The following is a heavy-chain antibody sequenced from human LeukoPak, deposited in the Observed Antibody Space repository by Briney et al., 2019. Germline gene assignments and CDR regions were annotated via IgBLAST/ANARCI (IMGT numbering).Heavy chain of an antibody. D-gene: IGHD3-10*01. V-gene: IGHV3-21*01. J-gene: IGHJ6*02. Sequence: GRSLRLSCAASGFTFSSYSMNWVRQAPGKGLEWVSSISSSSSYIYYADSVKGRFTISRDNAKNSLYLQMNSLRAEDTAVYYCARDKGVRSNYGMDVWGQGTTVTVSS. CDR2: ISSSSSYI. CDR3: ARDKGVRSNYGMDV. CDR1: GFTFSSYS.